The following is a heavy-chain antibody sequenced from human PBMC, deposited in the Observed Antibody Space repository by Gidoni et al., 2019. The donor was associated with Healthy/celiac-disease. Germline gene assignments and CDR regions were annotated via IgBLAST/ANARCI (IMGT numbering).Heavy chain of an antibody. CDR2: ISSSSSYI. CDR1: GFTFSSYS. D-gene: IGHD3-22*01. J-gene: IGHJ4*02. V-gene: IGHV3-21*01. Sequence: EVQLVESGGGLVKPGGSLRLSCAASGFTFSSYSMNWVRQAPGKGLEWVSSISSSSSYIYYADSVKGRFTISRDNAKNSLYLQMNSLRAEDTAVYYCAREYYDSSGYYGYFDYWGQGTLVTVSS. CDR3: AREYYDSSGYYGYFDY.